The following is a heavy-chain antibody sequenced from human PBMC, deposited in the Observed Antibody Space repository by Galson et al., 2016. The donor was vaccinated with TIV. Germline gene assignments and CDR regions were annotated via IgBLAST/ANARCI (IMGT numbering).Heavy chain of an antibody. D-gene: IGHD5-18*01. CDR1: GGSFSSHV. CDR3: AKDSNTAIDTYYRYYGMDL. Sequence: SVKVSCKASGGSFSSHVFSWVRQAPGQALEWMGGIIPLFSTANYAQKFQGRVTITADESTSTAYMVLASLSSDDTAIYYCAKDSNTAIDTYYRYYGMDLWGQGTTVTVSS. CDR2: IIPLFSTA. J-gene: IGHJ6*02. V-gene: IGHV1-69*13.